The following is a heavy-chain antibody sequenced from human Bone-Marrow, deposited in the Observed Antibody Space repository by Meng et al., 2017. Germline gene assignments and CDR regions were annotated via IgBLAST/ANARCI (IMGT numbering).Heavy chain of an antibody. CDR2: IWYDGSNK. J-gene: IGHJ4*02. D-gene: IGHD6-13*01. Sequence: VQVVGSGGGGVQPGRSLRLSCAASGFTFSSYGMHWVRQAPGKGLEWVAVIWYDGSNKYYADSVKGRFTISRDNSKNTLYLQMNSLRAEDTAVYYCARGFVGAAADLFDYWGQGTLVTVSS. CDR1: GFTFSSYG. CDR3: ARGFVGAAADLFDY. V-gene: IGHV3-33*01.